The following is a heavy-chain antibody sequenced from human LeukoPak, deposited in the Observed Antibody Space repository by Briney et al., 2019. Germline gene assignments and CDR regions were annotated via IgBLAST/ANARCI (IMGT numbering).Heavy chain of an antibody. CDR2: IRSSGGST. CDR3: ASKIGYCSSVSCYLDY. D-gene: IGHD2-15*01. Sequence: GGSLRLSCAASAFTFSSYDMTWARQAPGKGLEWVSAIRSSGGSTDYADSVKGRFTISRDNAKNILYLQMNSLRADDTAVYYCASKIGYCSSVSCYLDYWGQGTLVTVSS. J-gene: IGHJ4*02. V-gene: IGHV3-23*01. CDR1: AFTFSSYD.